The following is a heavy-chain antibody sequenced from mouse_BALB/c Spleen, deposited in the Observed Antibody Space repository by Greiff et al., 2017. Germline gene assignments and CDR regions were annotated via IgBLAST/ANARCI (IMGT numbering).Heavy chain of an antibody. V-gene: IGHV3-8*02. D-gene: IGHD2-14*01. CDR1: GDSITSGY. CDR2: ISYSGST. Sequence: EVQRVESGPSLVKPSQTLSLTCSVTGDSITSGYWNWIRKFPGNKLEYMGYISYSGSTYYNPSLKSRISITRDTSKNQYYLQLNSVTTEDTATYYCARFGGYRSPYAMDYWGQGTSVTVSS. J-gene: IGHJ4*01. CDR3: ARFGGYRSPYAMDY.